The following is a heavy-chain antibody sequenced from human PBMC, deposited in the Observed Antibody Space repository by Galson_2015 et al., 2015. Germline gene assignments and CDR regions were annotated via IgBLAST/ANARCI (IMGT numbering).Heavy chain of an antibody. J-gene: IGHJ4*02. D-gene: IGHD2-2*01. Sequence: SVKVSCKASGGSFSISAISWVRQAPGQGLQWMGGIIPFFGTPNYAQKFKGRVTITAEKSTSTAYMELSSLTSEDTAVYYCARASQDCSSSSCPYNYWGQGCLVTVSS. CDR1: GGSFSISA. CDR2: IIPFFGTP. CDR3: ARASQDCSSSSCPYNY. V-gene: IGHV1-69*06.